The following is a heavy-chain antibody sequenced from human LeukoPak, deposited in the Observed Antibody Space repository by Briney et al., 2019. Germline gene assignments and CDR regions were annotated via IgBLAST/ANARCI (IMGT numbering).Heavy chain of an antibody. Sequence: PGGSPRLSCAASGFTFSSYEMSWVRHAPGKGLGWVSYISSSGSTIYYADSVKGQFTISRDNAKNSLYLQMNSLRAEDTAVYYCAELGITMIGGVWGKGTTVTISS. J-gene: IGHJ6*04. CDR1: GFTFSSYE. V-gene: IGHV3-48*03. D-gene: IGHD3-10*02. CDR2: ISSSGSTI. CDR3: AELGITMIGGV.